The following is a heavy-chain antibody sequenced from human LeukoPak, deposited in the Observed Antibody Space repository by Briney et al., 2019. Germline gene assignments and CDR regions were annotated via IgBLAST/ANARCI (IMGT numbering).Heavy chain of an antibody. CDR3: ARDKFSYGYRYFDY. CDR2: IYYGGST. CDR1: GGSISSSSYY. J-gene: IGHJ4*02. D-gene: IGHD5-18*01. Sequence: SETLSLTCTVSGGSISSSSYYWGWIRQPPGKGLEWIGSIYYGGSTYYNPSLKSRVTISVDTSKNQFSLKLSSVTAADTAVFYCARDKFSYGYRYFDYWGQGTLVTVSS. V-gene: IGHV4-39*07.